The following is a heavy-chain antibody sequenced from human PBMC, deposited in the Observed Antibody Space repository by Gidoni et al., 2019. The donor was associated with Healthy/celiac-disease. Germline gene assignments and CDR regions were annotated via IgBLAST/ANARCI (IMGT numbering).Heavy chain of an antibody. CDR1: GFTFSSDA. D-gene: IGHD6-19*01. Sequence: EVQLVESGGGLVQPGGSLRLSCSASGFTFSSDAMHWVRQAPGKGLEYVSAISSNGGSTYYADSVKGRFTISRDNSKNTLYLQMSSLRAEDTAVYYCVKGKFPGIAVAGTLDYWGQGTLVTVSS. CDR2: ISSNGGST. J-gene: IGHJ4*02. V-gene: IGHV3-64D*06. CDR3: VKGKFPGIAVAGTLDY.